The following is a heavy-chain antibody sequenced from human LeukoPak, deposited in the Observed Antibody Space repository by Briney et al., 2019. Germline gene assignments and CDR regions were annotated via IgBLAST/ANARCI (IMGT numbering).Heavy chain of an antibody. J-gene: IGHJ5*02. CDR3: ANRGTYYGWFDP. V-gene: IGHV1-69*13. Sequence: SVKVSCEASGGTFSSYAISWVRQPPGQGLEWMGGIIPIFGTANYAQKFQGRVTITADESTSTVYMELSSLSSEDTAVYYCANRGTYYGWFDPWGQGTLVTVSS. CDR1: GGTFSSYA. CDR2: IIPIFGTA. D-gene: IGHD1-26*01.